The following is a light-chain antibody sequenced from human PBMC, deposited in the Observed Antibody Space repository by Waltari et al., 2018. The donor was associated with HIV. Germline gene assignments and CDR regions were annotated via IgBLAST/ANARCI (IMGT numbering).Light chain of an antibody. J-gene: IGLJ2*01. CDR2: NTD. CDR3: GLYVRSGRV. Sequence: QAVVTQEPSLSVSPGKTITLTCGLSSASVSPSFFPSWYQLTPGQPPRGLLYNTDVRSSGDPDLFSGSSVGNKAALTITGAQAEDESVYYCGLYVRSGRVIGGGTRLTVL. CDR1: SASVSPSFF. V-gene: IGLV8-61*01.